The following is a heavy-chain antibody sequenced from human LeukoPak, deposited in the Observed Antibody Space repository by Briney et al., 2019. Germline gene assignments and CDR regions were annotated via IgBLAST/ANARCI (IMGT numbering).Heavy chain of an antibody. CDR1: GFTFSSYG. D-gene: IGHD5-12*01. J-gene: IGHJ6*02. Sequence: GRSLRLSCAAPGFTFSSYGMHWVRQAPGKGLEWVAVIWYDGSNKYYADSVKGRFTISRDNSKNTLYLQMNSLRAEDTAVYYCARDRGTRQWLRSPLYGMDVWGQGTTVTVSS. V-gene: IGHV3-33*01. CDR2: IWYDGSNK. CDR3: ARDRGTRQWLRSPLYGMDV.